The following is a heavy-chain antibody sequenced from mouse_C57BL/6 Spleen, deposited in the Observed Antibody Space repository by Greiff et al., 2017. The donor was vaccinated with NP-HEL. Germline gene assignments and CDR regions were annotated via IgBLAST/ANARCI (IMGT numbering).Heavy chain of an antibody. CDR2: INYDGSST. Sequence: EVQLVESEGGLVQPGSSMKLSCTASGFTFSDYYMAWVRQVPEKGLEWVANINYDGSSTYYLDSLKSRFIISRDNAKNILYLQMSSLKSEDTATYYCARDHGKGFDVWGTGTTVTVSS. J-gene: IGHJ1*03. V-gene: IGHV5-16*01. CDR3: ARDHGKGFDV. D-gene: IGHD2-1*01. CDR1: GFTFSDYY.